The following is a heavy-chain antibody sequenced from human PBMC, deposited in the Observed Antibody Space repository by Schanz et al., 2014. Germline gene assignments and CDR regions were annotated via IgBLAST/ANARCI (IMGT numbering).Heavy chain of an antibody. D-gene: IGHD3-22*01. CDR1: GYTFTAYF. Sequence: QVLLVQSGAEVKQPGASVKVSCKASGYTFTAYFIHWVRQAPGQGLEWMGTIIPILDITNYAQKFQGRVTITADKSTSTAYMELSNLRSEDTAVYYCARAGQDYSDSSGYATYYFGNWGQGTLVTVSS. CDR2: IIPILDIT. CDR3: ARAGQDYSDSSGYATYYFGN. V-gene: IGHV1-69*09. J-gene: IGHJ4*02.